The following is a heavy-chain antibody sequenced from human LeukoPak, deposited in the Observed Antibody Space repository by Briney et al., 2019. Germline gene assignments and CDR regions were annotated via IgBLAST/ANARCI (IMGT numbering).Heavy chain of an antibody. D-gene: IGHD6-6*01. CDR2: INPNSGGT. CDR3: ARESSSPFDI. CDR1: GYTFTDYY. J-gene: IGHJ3*02. Sequence: ASVKVSFKASGYTFTDYYIHWVRQAPGQGLEWMGWINPNSGGTNYAQKFQGRVTMTRDTSISTAYMELSRLRSDDTAVYYCARESSSPFDIWGQGTMVTVSS. V-gene: IGHV1-2*02.